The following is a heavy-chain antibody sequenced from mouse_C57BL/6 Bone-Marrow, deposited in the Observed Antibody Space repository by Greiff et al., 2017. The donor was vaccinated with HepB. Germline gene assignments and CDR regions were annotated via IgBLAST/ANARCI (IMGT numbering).Heavy chain of an antibody. Sequence: EVKLVESGGGLVKPGGSLKLSCAASGFTFSSYAMSWVRQTPEKRLEWVATISDGGSYTYYPDNVKGRFTISRDNAKNNLYLQMSHLKSEDTAMYYCARDPEEEDYYAMDYWGQGTSVTVSS. V-gene: IGHV5-4*01. CDR1: GFTFSSYA. J-gene: IGHJ4*01. CDR2: ISDGGSYT. CDR3: ARDPEEEDYYAMDY.